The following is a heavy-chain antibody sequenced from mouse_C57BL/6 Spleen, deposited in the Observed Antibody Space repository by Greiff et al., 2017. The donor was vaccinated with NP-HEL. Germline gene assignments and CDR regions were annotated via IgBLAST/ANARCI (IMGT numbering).Heavy chain of an antibody. Sequence: VQLKESGAELVKPGASVTLSCKASGYTFTDYEMHWVKQTPVHGLEWIGAIDPETGGTAYNQKFKGKAILTADKSSSTAYMELRSLTSEDSAVYYCKKEIYYGKDYWGQGTTLTVSS. D-gene: IGHD2-1*01. V-gene: IGHV1-15*01. CDR2: IDPETGGT. CDR3: KKEIYYGKDY. CDR1: GYTFTDYE. J-gene: IGHJ2*01.